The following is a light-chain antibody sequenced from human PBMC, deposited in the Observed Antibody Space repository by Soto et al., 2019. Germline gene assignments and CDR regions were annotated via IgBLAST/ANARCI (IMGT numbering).Light chain of an antibody. Sequence: ITMSLSPSSVSAPLGDRVPISFQASQSISRSLAWYQQKPGKAPRLLIYDASNMESGVPSRFSGSGSGTEFSLTISSLEPEDFAAYYCQQHSNWLTFGQGTKVDIK. CDR2: DAS. CDR1: QSISRS. CDR3: QQHSNWLT. J-gene: IGKJ1*01. V-gene: IGKV1-12*01.